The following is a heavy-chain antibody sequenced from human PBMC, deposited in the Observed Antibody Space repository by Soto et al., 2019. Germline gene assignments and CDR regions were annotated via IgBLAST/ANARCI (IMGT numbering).Heavy chain of an antibody. V-gene: IGHV3-23*01. D-gene: IGHD2-15*01. J-gene: IGHJ6*02. Sequence: GGSLRLSCEASGFPLRNNGMSWVRQAPGKGLEWVSGISGRGDTTYYADSVKGRFTISRDKSKSTVYLQMNSLRAEDTAVYYCARVNAEDCSGGSCYSGYYYGMDVWGQGTTVTVS. CDR3: ARVNAEDCSGGSCYSGYYYGMDV. CDR2: ISGRGDTT. CDR1: GFPLRNNG.